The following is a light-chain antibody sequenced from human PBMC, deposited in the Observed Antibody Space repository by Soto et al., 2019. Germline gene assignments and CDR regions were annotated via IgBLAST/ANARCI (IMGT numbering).Light chain of an antibody. J-gene: IGLJ2*01. CDR1: SSDVGGYNY. Sequence: QSALTQPASVSGSAGQSITISCTGTSSDVGGYNYVSWYQQHPGKAPKVMIYDVSKRHSGVSTRFSGSKSGNTASLTISGLQVEDEADYYCSSYRSGSTRVVFGGGTKLTVL. CDR3: SSYRSGSTRVV. V-gene: IGLV2-14*03. CDR2: DVS.